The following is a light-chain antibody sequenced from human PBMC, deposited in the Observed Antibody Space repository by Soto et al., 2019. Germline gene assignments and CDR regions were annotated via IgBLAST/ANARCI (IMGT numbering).Light chain of an antibody. CDR1: SGDITDNKY. Sequence: QSVLTQPASVSGSPGQSITISCTGTSGDITDNKYVSWFQQHPGKAPKLLIYEINKRPSGVPHRFSGSKSGNTASLTVSGLQADDEAHYYCTSYVGSNNYVFRDGTTVTVL. V-gene: IGLV2-8*01. CDR3: TSYVGSNNYV. CDR2: EIN. J-gene: IGLJ1*01.